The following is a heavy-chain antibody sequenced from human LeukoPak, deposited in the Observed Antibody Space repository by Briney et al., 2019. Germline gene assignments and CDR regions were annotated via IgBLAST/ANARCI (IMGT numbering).Heavy chain of an antibody. CDR2: INHSGST. Sequence: SETLSLTCAVYGGSFSGYYWSWIRQPPGKGPEWIGEINHSGSTNYNPSLKSRVTISVGTSKNQFSLKLSSVTAADTAVYYCARSVGVVVAAIDYWGQGTLVTVSS. D-gene: IGHD2-15*01. CDR3: ARSVGVVVAAIDY. V-gene: IGHV4-34*01. CDR1: GGSFSGYY. J-gene: IGHJ4*02.